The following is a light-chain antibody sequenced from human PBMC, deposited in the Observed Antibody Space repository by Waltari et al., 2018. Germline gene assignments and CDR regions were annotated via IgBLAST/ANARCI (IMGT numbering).Light chain of an antibody. V-gene: IGLV2-14*03. J-gene: IGLJ3*02. CDR1: SRDIGYYND. CDR2: DVS. CDR3: SSFTNRGTWV. Sequence: QSALTHPAPVSGSPAQSFTISCTGPSRDIGYYNDVPWYQQHPGKAPKLMIFDVSSRASGVSNRFSGSKSANTASLTISGLQTEDEAVYYCSSFTNRGTWVFGGGTRLTVL.